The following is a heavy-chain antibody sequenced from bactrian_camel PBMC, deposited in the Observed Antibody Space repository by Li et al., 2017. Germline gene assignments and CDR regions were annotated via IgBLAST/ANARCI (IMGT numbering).Heavy chain of an antibody. CDR2: ITTDGRNR. D-gene: IGHD1*01. V-gene: IGHV3S1*01. J-gene: IGHJ6*01. Sequence: QVQLVESGGGSVQPGGSLRLACVASRVPNNNFCMAWFRQSPGQEREGVASITTDGRNRYYSDSVRGRFTISQDNSKNTLYLHMNSLEPEDTAMYHCAPSPQDAPSSDGWCSAASYYGYWGPGTQVTVS. CDR3: APSPQDAPSSDGWCSAASYYGY. CDR1: RVPNNNFC.